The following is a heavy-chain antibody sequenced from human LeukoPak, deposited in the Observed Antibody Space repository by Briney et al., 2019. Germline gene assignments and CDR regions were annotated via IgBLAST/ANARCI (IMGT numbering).Heavy chain of an antibody. CDR2: IYTSGST. CDR1: GGSINGYY. J-gene: IGHJ4*02. CDR3: ARVFLVGGSSWYYFDY. D-gene: IGHD6-13*01. Sequence: SETLSLTCSVSGGSINGYYWSWIRQPAGKGLEWIGHIYTSGSTNYNPSLKSRVTMSVDTSKSQFSLKLSSVTAADTAVYYCARVFLVGGSSWYYFDYWGQGTLVTVSS. V-gene: IGHV4-4*07.